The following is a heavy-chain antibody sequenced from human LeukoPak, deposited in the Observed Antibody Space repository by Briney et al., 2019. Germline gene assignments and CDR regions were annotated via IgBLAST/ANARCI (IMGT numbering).Heavy chain of an antibody. V-gene: IGHV4-38-2*02. CDR3: ARYGTMVRGVLNY. J-gene: IGHJ4*02. D-gene: IGHD3-10*01. CDR2: IYHSGST. Sequence: SETLSLTCTVSGYSISSGYYWGWIRQPPGKGLEWIGSIYHSGSTYYNPSLKSRVTISVDTSKNQFSLKLSSVTAADTAVYYCARYGTMVRGVLNYWGQGTLVTVSP. CDR1: GYSISSGYY.